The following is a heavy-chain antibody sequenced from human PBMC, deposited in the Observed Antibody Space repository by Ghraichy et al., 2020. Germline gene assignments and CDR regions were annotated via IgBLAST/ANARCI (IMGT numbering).Heavy chain of an antibody. J-gene: IGHJ6*02. CDR3: AKTIGGVPAAIGYYHYGMDV. D-gene: IGHD2-2*01. CDR2: ISNSGGST. V-gene: IGHV3-23*01. CDR1: GFTFSSYA. Sequence: GGSLRLSCAASGFTFSSYAMSWVRQAPGKGLEWVSAISNSGGSTYYADSVKGRFTISRDNSKNTLYLQLNSLRAEDTAVYYCAKTIGGVPAAIGYYHYGMDVWGQGHTVTVSS.